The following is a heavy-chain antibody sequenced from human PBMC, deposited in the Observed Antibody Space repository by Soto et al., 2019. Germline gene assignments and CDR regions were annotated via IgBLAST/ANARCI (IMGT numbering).Heavy chain of an antibody. CDR3: ANTYSSGWYRMFDY. CDR2: ISGSGGST. Sequence: GGSLRLSCAASGFTFSSYAMSWVHQAPGKGLEWVSAISGSGGSTYYADSVKGRFTISRDNSKNTLYLQMNSLRAEDTAVYYCANTYSSGWYRMFDYWGQGTLVTVSS. CDR1: GFTFSSYA. J-gene: IGHJ4*02. D-gene: IGHD6-19*01. V-gene: IGHV3-23*01.